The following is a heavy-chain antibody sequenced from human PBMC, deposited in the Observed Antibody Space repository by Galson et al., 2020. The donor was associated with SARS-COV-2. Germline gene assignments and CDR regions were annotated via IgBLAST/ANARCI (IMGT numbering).Heavy chain of an antibody. V-gene: IGHV1-18*04. J-gene: IGHJ6*02. Sequence: ASVKVSCKASGYTFTSYGISWVRQAPGQGLEWMGWISAYNGNTNYAQKLQGRVTMTTDTSTSTAYMELRSLRSDDTAVYYCVRGVVVVPAADAYYYYGMDVWGQGTTVTVSS. CDR2: ISAYNGNT. CDR1: GYTFTSYG. D-gene: IGHD2-2*01. CDR3: VRGVVVVPAADAYYYYGMDV.